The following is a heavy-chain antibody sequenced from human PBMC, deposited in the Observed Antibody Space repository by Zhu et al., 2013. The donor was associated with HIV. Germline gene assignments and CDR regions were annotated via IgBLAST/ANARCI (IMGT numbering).Heavy chain of an antibody. CDR3: ARVRMALAAAGTNRWFDP. CDR2: ISAYNGNT. D-gene: IGHD6-13*01. V-gene: IGHV1-18*01. CDR1: GYTFTSYG. Sequence: QVQLVQSGAEVKKPGASVKVSCKASGYTFTSYGISWVRQAPGQGLEWMGWISAYNGNTNYAQKLQGRVTMTTDTSTSTAYMELRSLRSDDTAVYYCARVRMALAAAGTNRWFDPLGPGNPWSPSPQ. J-gene: IGHJ5*02.